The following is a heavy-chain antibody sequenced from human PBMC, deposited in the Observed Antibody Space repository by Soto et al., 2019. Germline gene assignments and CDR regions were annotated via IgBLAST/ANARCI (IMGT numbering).Heavy chain of an antibody. CDR1: GGSFSGYY. V-gene: IGHV4-34*01. J-gene: IGHJ5*02. D-gene: IGHD3-9*01. CDR2: INHSGST. Sequence: PSDTLSLTCAVYGGSFSGYYWSWIRQPPGKGLEWIGEINHSGSTNYNPSLKSRVTISVDTSKNQFSLKLSSVTAADTAVYYCARYLGYFDWLSSGSDPWGQGTLVT. CDR3: ARYLGYFDWLSSGSDP.